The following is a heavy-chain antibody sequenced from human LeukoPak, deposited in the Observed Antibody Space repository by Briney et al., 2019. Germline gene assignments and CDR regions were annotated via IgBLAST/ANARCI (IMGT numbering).Heavy chain of an antibody. Sequence: ASVKVTCKASGYTFTSYGISWVRQAPGQGLEWMGWISAYNGNTNYAQKLQGRVTMTTDTSTSTAYMELRSLRAEDTAVYYCAKVARGSGSSSFDYWGQGTLVTVSS. CDR1: GYTFTSYG. J-gene: IGHJ4*02. D-gene: IGHD3-10*01. CDR2: ISAYNGNT. V-gene: IGHV1-18*01. CDR3: AKVARGSGSSSFDY.